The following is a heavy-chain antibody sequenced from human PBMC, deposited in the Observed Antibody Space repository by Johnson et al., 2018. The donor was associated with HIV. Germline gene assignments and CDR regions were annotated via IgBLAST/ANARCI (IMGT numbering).Heavy chain of an antibody. V-gene: IGHV3-7*01. D-gene: IGHD3-3*01. Sequence: EVQLVESGGGLVQPGGSLRLSCAASGFTFSTYWMSWVRQVPGKGLEWVANIKQDGSEKSYVDSVKGRFTISRDNAKNSLYLQMNSLRAEDTAVYYCARDGDPLDFWALDIWGQGTMVTVSS. CDR1: GFTFSTYW. J-gene: IGHJ3*02. CDR3: ARDGDPLDFWALDI. CDR2: IKQDGSEK.